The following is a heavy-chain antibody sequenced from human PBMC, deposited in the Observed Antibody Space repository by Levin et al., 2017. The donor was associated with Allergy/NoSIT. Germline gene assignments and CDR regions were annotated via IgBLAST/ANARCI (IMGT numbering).Heavy chain of an antibody. CDR3: ARGSTTGTTWYFDY. Sequence: KTGGSLRLSCAASGFTFSSYSMNWVRQAPGKGLEWVSSISSSSSYIYYADSVKGRFTISRDNAKNSLYLQMNSLRAEDTAVYYCARGSTTGTTWYFDYWGQGTLVTVSS. CDR2: ISSSSSYI. J-gene: IGHJ4*02. V-gene: IGHV3-21*01. D-gene: IGHD1-1*01. CDR1: GFTFSSYS.